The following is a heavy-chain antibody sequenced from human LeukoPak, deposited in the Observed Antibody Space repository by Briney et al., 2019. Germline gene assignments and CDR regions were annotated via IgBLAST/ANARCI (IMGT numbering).Heavy chain of an antibody. J-gene: IGHJ5*02. CDR3: ARGGARLVLYRGFDP. V-gene: IGHV3-53*01. D-gene: IGHD3-9*01. CDR2: IYSGGST. CDR1: GFTVSSNY. Sequence: GGSLRLSCAASGFTVSSNYMSWVRQAPGKGLEWVSVIYSGGSTYYADSVKGRFTISRDNSKNTLYLQMNSLRAEDTAVYYCARGGARLVLYRGFDPWGQGTLVTVSS.